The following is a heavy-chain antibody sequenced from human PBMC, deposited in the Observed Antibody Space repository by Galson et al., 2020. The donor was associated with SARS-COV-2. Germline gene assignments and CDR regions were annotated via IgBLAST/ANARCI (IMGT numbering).Heavy chain of an antibody. Sequence: GGSLRLSCAASGFMFSSYWMHWVRQAPGKGLVWVSRINSDGSIRSYADSVKGRFTISRDNAKNTLYLQMNSLRAEDTSVYYCARGRYSSSWYYQHWGQGTLVTVSS. CDR2: INSDGSIR. CDR1: GFMFSSYW. J-gene: IGHJ1*01. CDR3: ARGRYSSSWYYQH. V-gene: IGHV3-74*01. D-gene: IGHD6-13*01.